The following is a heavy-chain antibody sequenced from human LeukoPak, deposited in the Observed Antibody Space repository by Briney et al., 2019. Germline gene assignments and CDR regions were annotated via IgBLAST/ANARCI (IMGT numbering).Heavy chain of an antibody. CDR2: INHRGFT. J-gene: IGHJ4*02. V-gene: IGHV4-34*01. CDR1: GGSFKGYY. Sequence: SETLSLTCAVSGGSFKGYYWRWIRQPPRKGLEWIVEINHRGFTNYNPSLNSRVTISVDTSKNHFSLKLSSVTAADTAIYYCAVGSCSGGSCYSDPRDDYRGQGTLVTVST. D-gene: IGHD2-15*01. CDR3: AVGSCSGGSCYSDPRDDY.